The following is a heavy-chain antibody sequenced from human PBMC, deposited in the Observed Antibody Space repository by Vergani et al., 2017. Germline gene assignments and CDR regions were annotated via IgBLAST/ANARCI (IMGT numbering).Heavy chain of an antibody. CDR1: GFTFSDHY. D-gene: IGHD6-13*01. V-gene: IGHV3-72*01. CDR3: ARIHQYSSSWGFDY. Sequence: EVQLVESGGGLVQPGGSLRLSCAASGFTFSDHYMDWVRQAPGKGLEWVGRTRNKANSYTTEYAASVKGRFTISRDDSKNSLYLQMNSLKTEDTAVYYCARIHQYSSSWGFDYWGQGTLVTVSS. J-gene: IGHJ4*02. CDR2: TRNKANSYTT.